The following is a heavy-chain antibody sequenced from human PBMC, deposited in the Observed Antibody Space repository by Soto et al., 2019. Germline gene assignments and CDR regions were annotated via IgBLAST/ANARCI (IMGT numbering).Heavy chain of an antibody. CDR3: ARGVVVVAATYGMDV. CDR2: ISSNGGST. J-gene: IGHJ6*02. Sequence: EVQLVESGGGLVQPGGSLRLSCAASGLTFSSYAMHWVRQAPGKGLEYVSAISSNGGSTYYANSVKGRFTISRDNSKNTLYLQMDSLRAEDMTVYYCARGVVVVAATYGMDVWGQGTTVTVSS. CDR1: GLTFSSYA. V-gene: IGHV3-64*01. D-gene: IGHD2-15*01.